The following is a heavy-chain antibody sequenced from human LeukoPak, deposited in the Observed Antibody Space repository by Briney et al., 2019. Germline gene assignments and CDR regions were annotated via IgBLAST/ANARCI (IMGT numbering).Heavy chain of an antibody. J-gene: IGHJ4*02. D-gene: IGHD2-21*01. CDR2: INQDGSEK. CDR1: GFTFSRCW. V-gene: IGHV3-7*01. Sequence: GGSLRLSCAASGFTFSRCWLSWVRQAPGKGLEWVANINQDGSEKYYVDSVRGRFTISRDNAKNSLYLQMNTLRAEDTAVYYCTRSPISQPRWGYYFEDWGQGTLVTVSS. CDR3: TRSPISQPRWGYYFED.